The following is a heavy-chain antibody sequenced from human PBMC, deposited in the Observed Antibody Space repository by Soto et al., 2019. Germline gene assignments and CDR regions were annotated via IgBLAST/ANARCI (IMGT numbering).Heavy chain of an antibody. J-gene: IGHJ5*02. Sequence: QVQLVQSGAEVKKPGSSVKVSCKASGGTFSSYAISWVRQAPGQGLEWMGGIIPIFGTANYAQKFQGRVTITADESTSTAYMELSSLRSEDTAVYYCARGGDSGYDLWELYNWFDPWGQGTLVTVSS. CDR1: GGTFSSYA. D-gene: IGHD5-12*01. V-gene: IGHV1-69*01. CDR2: IIPIFGTA. CDR3: ARGGDSGYDLWELYNWFDP.